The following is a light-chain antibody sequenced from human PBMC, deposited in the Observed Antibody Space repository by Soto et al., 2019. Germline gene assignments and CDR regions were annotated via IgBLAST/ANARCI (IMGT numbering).Light chain of an antibody. J-gene: IGLJ1*01. CDR3: CSYAGSSTYV. Sequence: QSALTQPASVSGSPGQSITISCTGTSSVVGSYNLVSWYQQHPGKAPKLMIYEGSKRPSGVSNRFSGSKSGNTASLTISGLQAVDEAEYYCCSYAGSSTYVFGTGTKVTVL. CDR2: EGS. CDR1: SSVVGSYNL. V-gene: IGLV2-23*01.